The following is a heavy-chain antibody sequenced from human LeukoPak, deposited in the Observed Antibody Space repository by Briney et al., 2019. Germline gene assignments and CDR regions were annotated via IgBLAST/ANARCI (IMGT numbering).Heavy chain of an antibody. Sequence: SETLSLTCAVYGGSFSGYYWSWIRQPPGKGLEWIGEINHSGSTNYNPSLKSRVTISVDTSKNQFSLKLSSVTAADTAVYYCARQGEMATMLFYFQHWGQGTLVTVSS. CDR1: GGSFSGYY. CDR3: ARQGEMATMLFYFQH. J-gene: IGHJ1*01. D-gene: IGHD5-24*01. V-gene: IGHV4-34*01. CDR2: INHSGST.